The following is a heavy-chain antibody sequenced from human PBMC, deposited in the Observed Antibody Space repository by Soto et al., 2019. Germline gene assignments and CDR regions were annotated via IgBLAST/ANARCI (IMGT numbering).Heavy chain of an antibody. CDR1: GGSISSSSYY. CDR2: IYYSGST. Sequence: PSETLSLTCTVSGGSISSSSYYWGWIRQPPGKGLEWIGSIYYSGSTYYNPSLKSRVTISVDTSKNQFSLKLSSVTAADTAVYYCARHVLYSSSWYYFDYWGQGTLVTAPQ. CDR3: ARHVLYSSSWYYFDY. D-gene: IGHD6-13*01. V-gene: IGHV4-39*01. J-gene: IGHJ4*02.